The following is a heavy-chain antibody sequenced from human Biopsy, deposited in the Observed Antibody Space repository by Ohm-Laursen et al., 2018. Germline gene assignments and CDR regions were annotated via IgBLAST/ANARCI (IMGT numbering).Heavy chain of an antibody. CDR3: ARATNSTGWPYYYFYGMDV. Sequence: SETLSLTCTVSGGSISSYYWSWIRQPPGKGLEWIGYIYYSGSTNYNPSLKSRVTISVDTSKNQFSLRLNSVTAADTAVYYCARATNSTGWPYYYFYGMDVWGQGITVTVSS. J-gene: IGHJ6*02. V-gene: IGHV4-59*01. CDR1: GGSISSYY. D-gene: IGHD2/OR15-2a*01. CDR2: IYYSGST.